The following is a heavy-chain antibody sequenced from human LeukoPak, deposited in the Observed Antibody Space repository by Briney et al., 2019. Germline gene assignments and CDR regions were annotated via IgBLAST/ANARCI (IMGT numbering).Heavy chain of an antibody. Sequence: SVKVSCKASGGTFSSYAISWVRQAPGQGLEWMGGIIPIFGTANYAQKFQGRVTITADESTSTAYMELSSLRSEDTAVYYCAGDGRIYDFWSGYYRFDYWGQGTLVTVSS. J-gene: IGHJ4*02. CDR1: GGTFSSYA. D-gene: IGHD3-3*01. CDR2: IIPIFGTA. CDR3: AGDGRIYDFWSGYYRFDY. V-gene: IGHV1-69*13.